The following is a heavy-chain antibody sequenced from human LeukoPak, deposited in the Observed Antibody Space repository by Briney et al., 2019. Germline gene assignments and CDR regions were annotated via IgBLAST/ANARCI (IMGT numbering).Heavy chain of an antibody. CDR2: IYTSGRT. CDR1: GGSISSYY. CDR3: ARDPQLGPFDY. V-gene: IGHV4-4*07. Sequence: SETLSLTCTVSGGSISSYYWSWIRQPAGKGLEWIGRIYTSGRTNYNPSLKSRVAMSVDTSKKQFSLKLSSVTAADTAVYYCARDPQLGPFDYWGQGTLVTVSS. J-gene: IGHJ4*02. D-gene: IGHD6-6*01.